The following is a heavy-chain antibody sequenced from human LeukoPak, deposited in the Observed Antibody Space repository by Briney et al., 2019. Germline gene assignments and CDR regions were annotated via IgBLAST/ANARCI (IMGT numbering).Heavy chain of an antibody. CDR1: GYTFTSYD. J-gene: IGHJ4*02. CDR2: MNPNSGNT. V-gene: IGHV1-8*01. CDR3: ARGGVRHYDILTGYYIS. D-gene: IGHD3-9*01. Sequence: ASVKVSCKASGYTFTSYDINWVRQATGQGLEWMRWMNPNSGNTGYAQKFQGRVTMTRNTSISTAYMELSSLRSEDTAVYYCARGGVRHYDILTGYYISWGQGTLVTVSS.